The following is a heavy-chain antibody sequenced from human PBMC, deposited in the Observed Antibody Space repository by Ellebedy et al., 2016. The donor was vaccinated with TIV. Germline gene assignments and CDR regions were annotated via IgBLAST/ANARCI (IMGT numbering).Heavy chain of an antibody. D-gene: IGHD3-10*01. CDR3: ARGTMVRGVKN. CDR1: GGSISSYY. CDR2: IYYSGST. V-gene: IGHV4-59*01. J-gene: IGHJ4*02. Sequence: MPGGSLRLSCTVSGGSISSYYWSWIRQPPGKGLEWIGYIYYSGSTNYNPSLKSRVTISVDTSKNQFSLKLSSVTAADTAVYYCARGTMVRGVKNWGQGTLVTVSS.